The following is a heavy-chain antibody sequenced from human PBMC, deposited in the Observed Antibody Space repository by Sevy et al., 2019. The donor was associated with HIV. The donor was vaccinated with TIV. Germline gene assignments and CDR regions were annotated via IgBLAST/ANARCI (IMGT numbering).Heavy chain of an antibody. Sequence: GGSLRLSCAASGFTFSNYAMHWVRQAPGKGLEWVAVISYDGSNKYYADSVKGRFTISRDNSKNTLYLQMNSLRAEDTAVYYCARRQQWLTNYYFDYWGQGTLVTVSS. J-gene: IGHJ4*02. CDR3: ARRQQWLTNYYFDY. D-gene: IGHD6-19*01. CDR2: ISYDGSNK. V-gene: IGHV3-30*04. CDR1: GFTFSNYA.